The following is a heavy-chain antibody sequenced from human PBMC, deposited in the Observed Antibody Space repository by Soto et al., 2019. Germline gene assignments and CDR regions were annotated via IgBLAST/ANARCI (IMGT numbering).Heavy chain of an antibody. CDR2: ISYSRATI. CDR1: GFTLNSFS. CDR3: VRGRSDSLMDV. Sequence: EVQLVESGGDLVQRGGSLRLSCAGSGFTLNSFSMNWVRQAPGKGLEWVSYISYSRATIYYADSVKGRFTISRDDAKNSLYLQMNILRDDDTAVYYCVRGRSDSLMDVWGQGTTVTVSS. D-gene: IGHD2-15*01. V-gene: IGHV3-48*02. J-gene: IGHJ6*02.